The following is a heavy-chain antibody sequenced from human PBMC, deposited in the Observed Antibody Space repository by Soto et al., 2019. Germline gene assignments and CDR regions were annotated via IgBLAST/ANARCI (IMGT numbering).Heavy chain of an antibody. Sequence: QVQLVQSGAEVKKPGSSVKVSCKASGGTLSSYTFSWVRQAPGQGLEWMGRVIPNLGVTNYAKKFQGRFTIVVDTSKSTAYTGLNRLRYQDTAVYYCTRDKGYGVDTSCPDFDYWGQGTLVTVSS. CDR2: VIPNLGVT. CDR3: TRDKGYGVDTSCPDFDY. D-gene: IGHD2-2*01. V-gene: IGHV1-69*08. J-gene: IGHJ4*01. CDR1: GGTLSSYT.